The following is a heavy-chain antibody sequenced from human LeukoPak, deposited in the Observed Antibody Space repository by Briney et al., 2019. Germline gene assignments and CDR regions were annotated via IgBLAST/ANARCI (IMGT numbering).Heavy chain of an antibody. CDR2: ISGGGGST. Sequence: GGSLRLSCAASGFTFTSYSMNWVRQAPGKGLEWVSTISGGGGSTYYADSVKGRFTISRDNSKNTLYLQMNSLRAEDTAVYYCARGNPGGEFYWGQGTLVTVSS. V-gene: IGHV3-23*01. D-gene: IGHD1-14*01. J-gene: IGHJ4*02. CDR3: ARGNPGGEFY. CDR1: GFTFTSYS.